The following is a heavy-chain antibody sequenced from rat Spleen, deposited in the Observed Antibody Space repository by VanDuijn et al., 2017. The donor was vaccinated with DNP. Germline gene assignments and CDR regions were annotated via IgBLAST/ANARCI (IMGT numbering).Heavy chain of an antibody. J-gene: IGHJ3*01. V-gene: IGHV2-6*01. D-gene: IGHD1-12*02. CDR1: GFSLTSYT. Sequence: QVRLKESGPGLVQPSQTLSLTCTVSGFSLTSYTVHWVRQPPGKGLEWIAAISGDGTTFYSSALKSRLSISRDTSTSQVFLTMNSLQTDDTAVYYCALDYYDSSYSPFAYWGQGTLVTVSS. CDR2: ISGDGTT. CDR3: ALDYYDSSYSPFAY.